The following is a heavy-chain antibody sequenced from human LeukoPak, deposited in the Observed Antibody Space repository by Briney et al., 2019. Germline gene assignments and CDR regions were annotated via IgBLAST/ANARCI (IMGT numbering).Heavy chain of an antibody. V-gene: IGHV1-8*01. D-gene: IGHD3-10*01. CDR2: ISPNSGGT. CDR3: ARGPRITLIRGGQWYYYMDV. CDR1: GYTFTSYV. Sequence: ASVKVSCKASGYTFTSYVINWVRQAAGHELTGMGWISPNSGGTNYAQKFQGRVTMTRDTSTSTVYMELSSLRSEDTAVYYCARGPRITLIRGGQWYYYMDVWGKGTPVTISS. J-gene: IGHJ6*03.